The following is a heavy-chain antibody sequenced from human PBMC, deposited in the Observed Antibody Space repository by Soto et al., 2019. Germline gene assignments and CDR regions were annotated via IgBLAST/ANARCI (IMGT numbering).Heavy chain of an antibody. D-gene: IGHD2-15*01. J-gene: IGHJ4*02. Sequence: QVQLVESGGGVVQPGRSLRLSCAASGYTFRGHGMHWVRQTPSKGLEWVAVIWYDGSRKYYADSVNGRFTISRDDSKNTRYLQMNSLRAEDTAVYYGARDSGVVAVDLDYWGQGVLVTVSS. CDR1: GYTFRGHG. CDR2: IWYDGSRK. CDR3: ARDSGVVAVDLDY. V-gene: IGHV3-33*01.